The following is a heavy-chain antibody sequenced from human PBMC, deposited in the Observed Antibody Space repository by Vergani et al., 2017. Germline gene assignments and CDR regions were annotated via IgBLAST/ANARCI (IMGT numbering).Heavy chain of an antibody. CDR2: ISCSGGST. D-gene: IGHD3-10*01. CDR3: ARTYYYGSGSLPY. CDR1: GFTFISYA. Sequence: EVQLLESGGGLVQPGGSLRLSCAASGFTFISYAMSWVRQAPGKGLEWVSAISCSGGSTYYADSVKGRFTISRDNAKNSLYLQMNSLRAEDTAVYYCARTYYYGSGSLPYWGQGTLVTVSS. V-gene: IGHV3-23*01. J-gene: IGHJ4*02.